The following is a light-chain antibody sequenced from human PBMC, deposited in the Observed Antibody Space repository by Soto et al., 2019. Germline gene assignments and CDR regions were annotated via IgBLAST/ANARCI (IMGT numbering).Light chain of an antibody. CDR2: SND. J-gene: IGLJ3*02. V-gene: IGLV1-44*01. Sequence: QSVLTQPPSASGTPGQRVTISCSGSSSNIGSNTVNWYQKLPGTAPKLLIYSNDQRPSGVPDRFSGSRSGASASLAISGLQSEDEGDYYCAAWDDSLNGVVFGGGTKLTVL. CDR1: SSNIGSNT. CDR3: AAWDDSLNGVV.